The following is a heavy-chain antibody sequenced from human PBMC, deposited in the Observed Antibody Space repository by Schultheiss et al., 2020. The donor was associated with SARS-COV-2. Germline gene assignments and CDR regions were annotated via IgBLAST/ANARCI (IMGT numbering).Heavy chain of an antibody. CDR1: GFTFSSYS. V-gene: IGHV3-7*01. J-gene: IGHJ5*02. Sequence: GGSLRLSCAASGFTFSSYSMNWVRQAPGKGLEWVANIKQDGSEKYYVDSVKGRFTISRDNAKNSLYLQMNSLRAEDTAVYYCARDNGGGIVGATTAWGQGALVTVSS. CDR2: IKQDGSEK. CDR3: ARDNGGGIVGATTA. D-gene: IGHD1-26*01.